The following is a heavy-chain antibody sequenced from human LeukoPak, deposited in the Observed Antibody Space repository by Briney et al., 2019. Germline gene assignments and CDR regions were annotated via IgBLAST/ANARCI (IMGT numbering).Heavy chain of an antibody. V-gene: IGHV3-20*04. CDR2: ITWNGGNT. CDR3: ARDGPVAGVELDQ. Sequence: GGSLRLSCAASGFTFSTYEMNWVRQAPGKGLEWVSGITWNGGNTAYADSVKGRFTISRDNAKNSLYLQMNSLRAEDTALYYCARDGPVAGVELDQWGQGTLVTVSS. CDR1: GFTFSTYE. J-gene: IGHJ4*02. D-gene: IGHD6-19*01.